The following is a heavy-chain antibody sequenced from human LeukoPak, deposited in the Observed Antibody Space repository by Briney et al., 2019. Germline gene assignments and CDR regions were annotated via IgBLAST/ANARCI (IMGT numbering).Heavy chain of an antibody. CDR1: GFTFSSYA. D-gene: IGHD3-22*01. V-gene: IGHV3-30-3*01. J-gene: IGHJ4*02. CDR3: VRSAFHAGSGNYYDY. Sequence: GGSLRLSCAASGFTFSSYAMHWVRQAPGKGLEWVAVISYDGSNKYYADSVKGRFTISRDNAENTLYLQMNSVRVEDTAVYYCVRSAFHAGSGNYYDYWGQGTLVTVSS. CDR2: ISYDGSNK.